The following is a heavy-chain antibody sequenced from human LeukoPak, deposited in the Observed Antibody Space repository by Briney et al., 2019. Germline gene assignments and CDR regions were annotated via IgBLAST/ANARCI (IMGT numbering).Heavy chain of an antibody. CDR3: ARNSYGYKFSIDV. Sequence: GASVKVSCKASGFALTTYNIVWLRQAPGQGLEWLGWVTAFNENTDYSRKVQGRVTMTRDRSTDTAYMELRSLRFDDTAVYYCARNSYGYKFSIDVWGKGTSVTVSS. D-gene: IGHD5-18*01. J-gene: IGHJ6*03. CDR2: VTAFNENT. V-gene: IGHV1-18*01. CDR1: GFALTTYN.